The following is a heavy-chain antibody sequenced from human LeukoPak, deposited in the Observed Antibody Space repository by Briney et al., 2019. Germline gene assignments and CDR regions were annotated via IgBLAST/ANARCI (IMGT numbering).Heavy chain of an antibody. CDR3: ARELYCSGGSCYSYYYYGMDV. Sequence: GGSLRLSCAACGFTFSSYSMNWVRQAPGKGLEWVASISSCSSYIYYADSVKGRFTISRDNAKNSLYLQMNSLRAEDTAVYYCARELYCSGGSCYSYYYYGMDVWGKGTTVTVSS. CDR2: ISSCSSYI. J-gene: IGHJ6*04. D-gene: IGHD2-15*01. CDR1: GFTFSSYS. V-gene: IGHV3-21*01.